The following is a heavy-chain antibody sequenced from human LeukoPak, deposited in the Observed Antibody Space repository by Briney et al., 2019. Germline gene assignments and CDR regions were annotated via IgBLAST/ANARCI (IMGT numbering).Heavy chain of an antibody. D-gene: IGHD6-19*01. CDR1: GFTFSNTW. J-gene: IGHJ5*02. CDR2: ISSSGSTI. Sequence: GGSLRLSCAASGFTFSNTWMTWVRQAPGKGLEWVSYISSSGSTIYYADSVKGRFTISRDNAKNSLYLQMSSLRAEDTAVYYCARQWLSPGDPWGQGTLVTVSS. CDR3: ARQWLSPGDP. V-gene: IGHV3-11*01.